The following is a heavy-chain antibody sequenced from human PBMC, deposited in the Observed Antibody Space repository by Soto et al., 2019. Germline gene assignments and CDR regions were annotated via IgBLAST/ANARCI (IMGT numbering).Heavy chain of an antibody. Sequence: QVQLVESGGGVVQPGRSLRLSCAASGFTFSSYGMHWVRQAPGKGLEWVAVISYDGSNKYYADSVKGRFTISRDNSKNTLYLQMNSLRAEDTAVYYRAKETYSSGWYIGGGFDPWGQGTLVTVSS. D-gene: IGHD6-19*01. CDR1: GFTFSSYG. J-gene: IGHJ5*02. CDR3: AKETYSSGWYIGGGFDP. CDR2: ISYDGSNK. V-gene: IGHV3-30*18.